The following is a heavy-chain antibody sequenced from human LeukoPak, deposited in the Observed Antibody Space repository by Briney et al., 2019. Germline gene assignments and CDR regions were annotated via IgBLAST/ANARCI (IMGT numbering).Heavy chain of an antibody. CDR2: VDYSGST. V-gene: IGHV4-59*01. Sequence: SETLSLTRTVSGGSISTYYWSWIRQPPGKGLEWIGYVDYSGSTNYNPSLKSRVTISVDTSKNKFSLKLSSVTTADTAVYYCARVGQGCFGLWGRGTLVTVSS. J-gene: IGHJ2*01. CDR3: ARVGQGCFGL. CDR1: GGSISTYY.